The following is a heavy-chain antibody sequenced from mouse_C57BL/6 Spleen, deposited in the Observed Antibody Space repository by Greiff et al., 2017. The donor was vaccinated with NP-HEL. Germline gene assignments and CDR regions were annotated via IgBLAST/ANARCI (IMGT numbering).Heavy chain of an antibody. CDR2: INPGSGGT. CDR3: AIIYGNYGYFDV. J-gene: IGHJ1*03. V-gene: IGHV1-54*01. CDR1: GYAFTNYL. D-gene: IGHD2-1*01. Sequence: VQLQQSGAELVRPGTSVKVSCKASGYAFTNYLIEWVKQRPGQGLEWIGVINPGSGGTNYNEKFKGKATLTADKSSSTAYMQLSSLTSEDSAVYFCAIIYGNYGYFDVWGTGTTVTVSS.